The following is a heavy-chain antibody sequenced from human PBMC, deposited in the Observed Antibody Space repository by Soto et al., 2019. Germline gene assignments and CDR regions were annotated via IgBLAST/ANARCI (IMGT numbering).Heavy chain of an antibody. D-gene: IGHD2-21*02. J-gene: IGHJ4*02. CDR3: ARAVFLPAYCGGDCYSFYFVY. CDR2: IYHSGST. V-gene: IGHV4-30-2*01. Sequence: SETLSLTCAVSGGSISSGGYSWSWIRQPPGKGLEWIGYIYHSGSTYYNPSLKSRVTISVDRSKNQFSLKLSSVTAADTAVYFCARAVFLPAYCGGDCYSFYFVYWGQGTLVTVSS. CDR1: GGSISSGGYS.